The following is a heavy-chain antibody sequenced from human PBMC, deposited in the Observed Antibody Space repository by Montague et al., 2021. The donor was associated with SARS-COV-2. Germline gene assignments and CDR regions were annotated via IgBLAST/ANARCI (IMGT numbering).Heavy chain of an antibody. CDR1: GFTMSSYW. J-gene: IGHJ5*02. CDR3: VRERAFYFASGTYSRNNWFDP. CDR2: IKQDGSEQ. Sequence: SLRLSCAASGFTMSSYWMRWFRQAPGKGLEWVAYIKQDGSEQYYLDSVSGRFTISKDNAKNSLYLQMNSLRVEDTAMYYCVRERAFYFASGTYSRNNWFDPWGQGTLVTVSS. V-gene: IGHV3-7*01. D-gene: IGHD3-10*01.